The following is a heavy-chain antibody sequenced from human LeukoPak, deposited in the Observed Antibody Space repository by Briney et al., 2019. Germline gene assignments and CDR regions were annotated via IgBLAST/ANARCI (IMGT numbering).Heavy chain of an antibody. V-gene: IGHV3-23*01. D-gene: IGHD3-3*01. J-gene: IGHJ4*02. CDR3: AKSALRFLEWLDTYYFDY. Sequence: GGSLRLSCAASGFTFSSYAMSWVRQAPGKGLEWVSAISGSGGSTYYADSVKGRFTISRDNSKNTLYLQMNSLRAEDTAVYYCAKSALRFLEWLDTYYFDYWGQETLVTVSS. CDR1: GFTFSSYA. CDR2: ISGSGGST.